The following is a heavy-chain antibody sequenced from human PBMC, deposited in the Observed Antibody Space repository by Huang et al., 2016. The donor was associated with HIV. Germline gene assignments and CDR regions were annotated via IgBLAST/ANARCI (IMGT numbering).Heavy chain of an antibody. Sequence: QITLRESGPTLVKPTQTLTLTCTFSGFSLTTTGVGVGWIRQPPGQALEWLAFIYSTGEGRYSPSLSSRLTITKDTSKNQVVLTMTNMDPVDTATYYCAHSTDASAATFYFDFWGQGTLVAVSS. CDR1: GFSLTTTGVG. D-gene: IGHD6-25*01. CDR2: IYSTGEG. J-gene: IGHJ4*02. CDR3: AHSTDASAATFYFDF. V-gene: IGHV2-5*01.